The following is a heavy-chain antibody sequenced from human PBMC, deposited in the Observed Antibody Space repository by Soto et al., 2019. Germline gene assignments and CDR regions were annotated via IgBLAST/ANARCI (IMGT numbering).Heavy chain of an antibody. J-gene: IGHJ4*02. CDR2: ISAYNGNT. CDR3: ARGSNYYDSSGSDY. D-gene: IGHD3-22*01. CDR1: GYTFTSYV. Sequence: ESSVKGSCKASGYTFTSYVISWVRQAPGQGLEWMGWISAYNGNTNYAQKLEGRVTMTTDTSTSTAYMELRSLRSDDTAVYYCARGSNYYDSSGSDYWGQGTLVTVSS. V-gene: IGHV1-18*04.